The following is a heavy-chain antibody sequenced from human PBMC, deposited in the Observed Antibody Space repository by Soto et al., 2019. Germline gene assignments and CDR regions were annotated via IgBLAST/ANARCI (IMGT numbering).Heavy chain of an antibody. CDR3: AATLNSNSGSGYYGLDV. V-gene: IGHV1-58*01. CDR2: IVVGSDNR. CDR1: GFTFTTSA. J-gene: IGHJ6*02. D-gene: IGHD3-10*01. Sequence: ASVKVSCKASGFTFTTSAVQWVRQARGQGLEWVGWIVVGSDNRNYAQKFQERVTITRDMSTTTAYMEIKSLRSEDTAVYYCAATLNSNSGSGYYGLDVWGQGTKVTVSS.